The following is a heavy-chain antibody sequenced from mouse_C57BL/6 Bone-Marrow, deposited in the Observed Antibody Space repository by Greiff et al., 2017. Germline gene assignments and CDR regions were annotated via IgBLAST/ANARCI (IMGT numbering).Heavy chain of an antibody. J-gene: IGHJ3*01. CDR3: TRGGFAY. CDR1: GYTFTSYW. V-gene: IGHV1-50*01. Sequence: QVQLQQPGAELVKPGASVKLSCKASGYTFTSYWMQWVKQRPGQGLEWIGEIDPSDSYTTYNQKFKGKATLTVDTSSSTAYMQLSSLTSEDSAVYYCTRGGFAYWGQETLVTVSA. CDR2: IDPSDSYT.